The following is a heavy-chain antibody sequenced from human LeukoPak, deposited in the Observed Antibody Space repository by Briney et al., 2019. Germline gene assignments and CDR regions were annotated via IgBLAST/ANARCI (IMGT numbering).Heavy chain of an antibody. CDR3: ARAPAQLRYFDWLLYEGAFDI. CDR2: INPSGGST. J-gene: IGHJ3*02. Sequence: ASVKVSCKASGYTFTSYYMHWVRQAPGQGLEWMGIINPSGGSTSYAQKLQGRVTMTTDTSTSTAYMELRSLRSDDTAVYYCARAPAQLRYFDWLLYEGAFDIWGQGTMVTVSS. CDR1: GYTFTSYY. V-gene: IGHV1-46*01. D-gene: IGHD3-9*01.